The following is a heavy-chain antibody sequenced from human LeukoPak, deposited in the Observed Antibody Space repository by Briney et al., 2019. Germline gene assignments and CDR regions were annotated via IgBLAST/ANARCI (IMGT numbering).Heavy chain of an antibody. CDR3: APATMTFDY. CDR1: GYTFTAHN. CDR2: INPNTGDT. V-gene: IGHV1-2*02. J-gene: IGHJ4*02. D-gene: IGHD5-24*01. Sequence: ASVKVSCKTSGYTFTAHNMHWVRQAPGLGLEWMGWINPNTGDTSYAQRFQGRVTMTGDTSISTAYMELSGLKSDDTAVYYCAPATMTFDYWGQGTLVTVSS.